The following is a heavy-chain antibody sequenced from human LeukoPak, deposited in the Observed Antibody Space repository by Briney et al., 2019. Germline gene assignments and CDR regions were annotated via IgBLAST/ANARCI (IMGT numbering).Heavy chain of an antibody. CDR3: ARVGSDYYYYGMDV. CDR1: GYTLTSLA. CDR2: FIPIYGTA. V-gene: IGHV1-69*13. J-gene: IGHJ6*02. D-gene: IGHD2-2*03. Sequence: SVKVSCKASGYTLTSLAMSWVRQAPGQGLEWMGGFIPIYGTANYAQKFQGRVTITADESTSTAYMELSSLRSEDTAVYYCARVGSDYYYYGMDVWGQGTTVTVSS.